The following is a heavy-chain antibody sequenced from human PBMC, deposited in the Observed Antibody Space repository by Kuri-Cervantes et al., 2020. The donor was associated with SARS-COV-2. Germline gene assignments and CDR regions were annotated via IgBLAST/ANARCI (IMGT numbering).Heavy chain of an antibody. CDR2: IYYSGST. J-gene: IGHJ6*02. CDR1: GGSISSGDYY. CDR3: ARGAFGYYGMDV. Sequence: SETLSLTCTVSGGSISSGDYYWSWIRQPPGKGLEWIGYIYYSGSTYYNPSLKSRFTMSVDTSTNQFSLKLNSVTAADTAVYYCARGAFGYYGMDVWGQGTTVTVSS. D-gene: IGHD3-10*01. V-gene: IGHV4-30-4*01.